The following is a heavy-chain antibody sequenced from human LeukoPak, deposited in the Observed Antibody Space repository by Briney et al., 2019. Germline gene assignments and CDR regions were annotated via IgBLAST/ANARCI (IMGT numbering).Heavy chain of an antibody. Sequence: ASVKVSCKASGYTFTSYYMHWVRQAPGQGLEWMGIINPSGGSTSYAKKFQGRVTMTRDTSTSTVYMELSSLRSEDTAVYYCARVRSVSVVVAAKNAFDIWGQGTMVTVSS. CDR1: GYTFTSYY. CDR2: INPSGGST. CDR3: ARVRSVSVVVAAKNAFDI. V-gene: IGHV1-46*01. D-gene: IGHD2-15*01. J-gene: IGHJ3*02.